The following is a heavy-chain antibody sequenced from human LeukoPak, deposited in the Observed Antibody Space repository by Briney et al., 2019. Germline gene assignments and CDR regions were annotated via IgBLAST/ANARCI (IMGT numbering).Heavy chain of an antibody. Sequence: GGSLRLSCAASGFTFSSYDIHWVRQAPGKGLEWVAFIRYDGSNKYYADSVRGRFTISRDNSKNTLYLQMNSLRAEDTAVYYCATRDYYDSSGLAFDIWGQGTMVTVSS. J-gene: IGHJ3*02. CDR3: ATRDYYDSSGLAFDI. CDR2: IRYDGSNK. D-gene: IGHD3-22*01. V-gene: IGHV3-30*02. CDR1: GFTFSSYD.